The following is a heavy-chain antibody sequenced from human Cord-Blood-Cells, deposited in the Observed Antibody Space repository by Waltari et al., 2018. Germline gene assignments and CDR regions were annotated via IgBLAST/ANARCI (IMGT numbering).Heavy chain of an antibody. V-gene: IGHV3-9*03. Sequence: EVQLVESGGGLVQPGRSLRLSCAASGFTFDDYAMHWVRQAPGKGLEWVSGISWNSGSIGYADSGKGRFTISKDNAKNSLYLQMNSLRAEDMALYYCAKAPIGIAAAGHFDYWGQGTLVTVSS. D-gene: IGHD6-13*01. CDR2: ISWNSGSI. CDR3: AKAPIGIAAAGHFDY. J-gene: IGHJ4*02. CDR1: GFTFDDYA.